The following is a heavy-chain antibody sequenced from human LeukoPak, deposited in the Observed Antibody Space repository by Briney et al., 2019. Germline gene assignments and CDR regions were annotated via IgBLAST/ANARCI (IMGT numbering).Heavy chain of an antibody. CDR3: ARDEPYYYGSGIYYTWFDP. V-gene: IGHV1-2*02. CDR1: GYTFTDYY. J-gene: IGHJ5*02. D-gene: IGHD3-10*01. CDR2: INPNTGDT. Sequence: ASLKVSCKASGYTFTDYYMSWVRQAPGQGLEWMGWINPNTGDTKYAPKFQGRVTMTRDTSISTAYMELSRLRSEDTAIYFCARDEPYYYGSGIYYTWFDPWGQGTLVTVSS.